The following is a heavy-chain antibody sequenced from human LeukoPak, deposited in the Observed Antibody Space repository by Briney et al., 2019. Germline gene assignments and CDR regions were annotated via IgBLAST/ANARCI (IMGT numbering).Heavy chain of an antibody. CDR1: GGSFSGYY. Sequence: PSETLSLTCALYGGSFSGYYWSWIRQTPGKGLEWIGEINHSGSTNHNPSLKSRVTISIDTSKNQFSLKLSSVTAADTAVYYCARWEYNWNYFDYWGQGTLVTVSS. CDR2: INHSGST. CDR3: ARWEYNWNYFDY. D-gene: IGHD1-20*01. J-gene: IGHJ4*02. V-gene: IGHV4-34*01.